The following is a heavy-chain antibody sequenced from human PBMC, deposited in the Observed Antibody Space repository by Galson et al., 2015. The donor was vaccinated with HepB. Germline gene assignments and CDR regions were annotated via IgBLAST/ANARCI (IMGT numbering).Heavy chain of an antibody. V-gene: IGHV7-4-1*02. Sequence: SVKVSCKASGYTFTSYAMNWVRQAPGQGLEWMGWINTNTGNPTYAQGFTGRFVFSLDTSVSTAYLQISSLKAEDTAVYYCARGVCSGGSCYGDYWGQGTLVTVSS. CDR2: INTNTGNP. D-gene: IGHD2-15*01. CDR1: GYTFTSYA. CDR3: ARGVCSGGSCYGDY. J-gene: IGHJ4*02.